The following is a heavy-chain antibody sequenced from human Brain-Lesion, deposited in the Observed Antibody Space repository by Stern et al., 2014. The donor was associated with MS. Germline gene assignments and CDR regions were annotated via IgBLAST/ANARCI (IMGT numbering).Heavy chain of an antibody. CDR3: AKLWLGELPESPFDY. CDR1: GGSISSSSYY. Sequence: VQLVQSGPGLVKPSETLSLTCTVSGGSISSSSYYWGWIRQPPGKGLEWIGRIYYRGGPYYNPSLKSRVTISTDTSKNQFSLRLSSVTAADTAVYFCAKLWLGELPESPFDYWGQGTLVTVSS. CDR2: IYYRGGP. J-gene: IGHJ4*02. V-gene: IGHV4-39*01. D-gene: IGHD3-10*01.